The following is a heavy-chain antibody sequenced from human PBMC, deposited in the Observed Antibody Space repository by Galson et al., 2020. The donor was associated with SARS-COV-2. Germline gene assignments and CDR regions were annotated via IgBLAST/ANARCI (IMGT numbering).Heavy chain of an antibody. J-gene: IGHJ6*02. V-gene: IGHV4-61*02. CDR2: IYKSGNT. CDR3: ARGNCPCVTIMGVLTCTCGMDG. CDR1: GDSISSGSYY. D-gene: IGHD3-3*01. Sequence: SETLSLTCTVSGDSISSGSYYWSWIRQPAGKGLEWIGRIYKSGNTYYNPSLWSQVTISVDTSKNQFSLKLTSVTAADTAVYYCARGNCPCVTIMGVLTCTCGMDGWGQGTTVTVAS.